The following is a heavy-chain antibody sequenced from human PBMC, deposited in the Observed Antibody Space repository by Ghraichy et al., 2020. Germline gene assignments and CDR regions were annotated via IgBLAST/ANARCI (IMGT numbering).Heavy chain of an antibody. CDR1: GGSFSGYY. CDR3: ARCGSSWYGYYYYGMDV. CDR2: INHSGST. Sequence: SETLSLTCAVYGGSFSGYYWSWIRQPPGKGLEWIGEINHSGSTNYNPSLKSRVTISVDTSKNQFSLKLSSVTAADTAVYYCARCGSSWYGYYYYGMDVWGQGTTVTVSS. V-gene: IGHV4-34*01. J-gene: IGHJ6*02. D-gene: IGHD6-13*01.